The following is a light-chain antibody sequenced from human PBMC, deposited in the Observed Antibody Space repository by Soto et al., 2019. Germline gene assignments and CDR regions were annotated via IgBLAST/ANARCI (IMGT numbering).Light chain of an antibody. CDR1: TSDLGDYKY. V-gene: IGLV2-14*01. Sequence: QSALTQPASVSGSPGQSITISCTGTTSDLGDYKYISWYQQHPGKVPKLIIYEVTNRPSGVSNRFSGSKSGNTASLTISGLQDEDEADYYCSLYTISRVFGGGTKLTVL. J-gene: IGLJ3*02. CDR2: EVT. CDR3: SLYTISRV.